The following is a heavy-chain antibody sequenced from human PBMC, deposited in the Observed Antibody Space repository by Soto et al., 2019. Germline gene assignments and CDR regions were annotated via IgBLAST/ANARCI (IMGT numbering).Heavy chain of an antibody. CDR2: IIPIFGTA. Sequence: SVKVSCKASGGTFSSYALSWVRQAPGQGLEWMGGIIPIFGTANYAQKFQGRVTITADESTSTAYMELSSLRSEDTAVYYCARRFSTSIAARGDYYGMDVWGQGTTVTVSS. D-gene: IGHD6-6*01. CDR3: ARRFSTSIAARGDYYGMDV. V-gene: IGHV1-69*13. J-gene: IGHJ6*02. CDR1: GGTFSSYA.